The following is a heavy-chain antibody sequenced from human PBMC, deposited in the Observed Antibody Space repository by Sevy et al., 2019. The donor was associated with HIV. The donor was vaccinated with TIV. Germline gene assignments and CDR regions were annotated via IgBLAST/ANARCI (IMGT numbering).Heavy chain of an antibody. Sequence: ASVKVSCKASGYTFTSYAMHWVRQAPGQRLEWMGWINAGNGNTKYSQKFQGRVTITRDTSASTAYMELSSLRSEDTAVYYCARVRIAARPALDYWGQGTLVTVSS. D-gene: IGHD6-6*01. CDR3: ARVRIAARPALDY. CDR2: INAGNGNT. CDR1: GYTFTSYA. V-gene: IGHV1-3*01. J-gene: IGHJ4*02.